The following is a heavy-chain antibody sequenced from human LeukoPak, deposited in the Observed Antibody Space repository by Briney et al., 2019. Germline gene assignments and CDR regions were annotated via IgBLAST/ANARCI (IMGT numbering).Heavy chain of an antibody. Sequence: GGSLRLSCAASGFTFSRYSMHWVRQAPGKGLEYVSAISNNGGSTYYAKSVKGRFTISRDNSKNTLYLQMGSLRAEDMAVYYCARTSIAAREADYWGQGTLVTVSP. CDR3: ARTSIAAREADY. CDR2: ISNNGGST. CDR1: GFTFSRYS. J-gene: IGHJ4*02. D-gene: IGHD6-6*01. V-gene: IGHV3-64*01.